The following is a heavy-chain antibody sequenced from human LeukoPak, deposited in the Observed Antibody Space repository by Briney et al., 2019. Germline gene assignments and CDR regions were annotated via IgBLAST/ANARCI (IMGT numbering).Heavy chain of an antibody. CDR2: IIPILGIA. V-gene: IGHV1-69*04. CDR1: GGTFSSYA. Sequence: ASVKVSCKASGGTFSSYAISWMRQAPGQGLEWMGRIIPILGIANYAQKFQGRVTITADKSTSTAYMELSSLRSEDTAVYYCARQWRGYSGYAAFDIWGQGTMVTVSS. D-gene: IGHD5-12*01. CDR3: ARQWRGYSGYAAFDI. J-gene: IGHJ3*02.